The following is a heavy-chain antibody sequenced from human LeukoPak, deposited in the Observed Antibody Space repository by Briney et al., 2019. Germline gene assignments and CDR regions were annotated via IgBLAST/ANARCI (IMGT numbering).Heavy chain of an antibody. D-gene: IGHD3-3*01. CDR1: GFTFSSYA. CDR2: ISGSGGST. V-gene: IGHV3-23*01. CDR3: AKLTYDDFWSGPHYFDH. J-gene: IGHJ4*02. Sequence: GGSLRLSCADSGFTFSSYAMSWVRQAPGKGLEWVSAISGSGGSTYYADSVKGRFTISRDNSKNTLYLQMNSLRAEDTAVYYRAKLTYDDFWSGPHYFDHWGQGTLVTVSS.